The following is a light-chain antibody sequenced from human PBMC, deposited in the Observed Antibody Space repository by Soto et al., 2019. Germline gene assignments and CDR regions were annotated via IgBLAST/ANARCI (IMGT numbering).Light chain of an antibody. CDR3: QQYSSTPPT. CDR2: WAS. V-gene: IGKV4-1*01. Sequence: DIVMTQSPDSLAVSLGARATINCKSSQRVLYSSNNKSYLAWYQQKPGQPPKLLIHWASTRESGVPDRFSGSGSGTEFTLTISSLQADDVAVYYCQQYSSTPPTFGPGTKVDIK. J-gene: IGKJ3*01. CDR1: QRVLYSSNNKSY.